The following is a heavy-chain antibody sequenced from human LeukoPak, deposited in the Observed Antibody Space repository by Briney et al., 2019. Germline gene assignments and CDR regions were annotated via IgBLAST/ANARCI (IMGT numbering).Heavy chain of an antibody. J-gene: IGHJ4*02. CDR2: ISHSGST. V-gene: IGHV4-34*01. D-gene: IGHD3-3*01. CDR1: GESFSGYY. Sequence: SESLSLTCAVYGESFSGYYWSWIRQPPGKGLEWIGEISHSGSTNYSPSLKSRVTISVDTSKNQFSLKLSSVTAADRAVYYCARGPSSRPRGMVIMAAGALTLDYWGQGTLVTVSS. CDR3: ARGPSSRPRGMVIMAAGALTLDY.